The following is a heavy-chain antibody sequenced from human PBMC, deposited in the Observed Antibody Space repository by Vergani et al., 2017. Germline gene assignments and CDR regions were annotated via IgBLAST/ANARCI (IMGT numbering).Heavy chain of an antibody. V-gene: IGHV4-39*01. D-gene: IGHD3-22*01. CDR1: GASVNPYY. J-gene: IGHJ4*02. CDR2: MDYNGRA. CDR3: ARHVTQDYYNDSDYFDY. Sequence: QVKLQESGPGLVKPSETLSLTCTVSGASVNPYYWGWIRQPPGKGLEWIGSMDYNGRAYYTPSLRRRVDISIDTSKMQFSLKLYSLTAADTAIYYCARHVTQDYYNDSDYFDYWGLGALVTVSS.